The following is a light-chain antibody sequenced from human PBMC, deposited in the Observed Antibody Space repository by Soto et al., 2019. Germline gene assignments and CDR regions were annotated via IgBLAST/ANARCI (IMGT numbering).Light chain of an antibody. CDR1: SGRSNYI. V-gene: IGLV4-60*02. CDR2: LEGSGSY. J-gene: IGLJ2*01. CDR3: ETWDSETQV. Sequence: QSVLTQSSSASVSLGSSVKLTCTLSSGRSNYIIAWHQQQPGKAHRYLMKLEGSGSYNKGSGVPDRFSGSSSGAVRYLIISDLQFEDEADYYCETWDSETQVFGGGTKLTVL.